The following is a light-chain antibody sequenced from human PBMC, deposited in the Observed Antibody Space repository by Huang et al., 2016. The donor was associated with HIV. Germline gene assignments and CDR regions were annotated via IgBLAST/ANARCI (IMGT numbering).Light chain of an antibody. CDR3: QQSYSPYT. CDR2: TAS. CDR1: QSINRY. J-gene: IGKJ2*01. V-gene: IGKV1-39*01. Sequence: DIQMTQSPSSLSASVGDRVTITCRASQSINRYLNWYQQKPGEAPRLLIYTASRLQNGAPSRFSGSGSGTDFTLTINSLQPEYLATYYCQQSYSPYTFGQGTKLEIK.